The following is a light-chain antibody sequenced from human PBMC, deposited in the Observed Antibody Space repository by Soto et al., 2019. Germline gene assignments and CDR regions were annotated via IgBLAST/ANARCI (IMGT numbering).Light chain of an antibody. CDR3: CSYAGSSRV. V-gene: IGLV2-11*01. Sequence: QSALTQPRSVSGSPGQSVTISCTGTSSDVGGYNYVSWYQQHPGKAPKLMSYDVSKRPSGVPDRFSGSKSGNTASLTIYGLQAEDEADYYCCSYAGSSRVFGTGTKLTVL. CDR2: DVS. CDR1: SSDVGGYNY. J-gene: IGLJ1*01.